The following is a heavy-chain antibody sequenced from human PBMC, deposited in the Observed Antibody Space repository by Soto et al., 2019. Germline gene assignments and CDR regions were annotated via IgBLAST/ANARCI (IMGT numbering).Heavy chain of an antibody. J-gene: IGHJ6*02. CDR1: GGSINSGRSS. CDR2: IYHSGST. CDR3: ARDVIAAAGHYYYGMDV. V-gene: IGHV4-30-2*06. D-gene: IGHD6-13*01. Sequence: PSETLSLTCSVSGGSINSGRSSWNWIRQSPGKGLEWIAYIYHSGSTYYNPSLKSRVTISVDRSENQFSLKLTSVTAADTAVYYCARDVIAAAGHYYYGMDVWGQGTTVTVSS.